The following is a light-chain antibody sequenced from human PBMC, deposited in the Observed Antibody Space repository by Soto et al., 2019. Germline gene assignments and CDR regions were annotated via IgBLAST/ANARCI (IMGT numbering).Light chain of an antibody. CDR1: QSVTSY. CDR3: QQYATSPTT. CDR2: GAS. J-gene: IGKJ1*01. Sequence: IVVTKSAATLSLSPWERATLSCRASQSVTSYLAWYQHKPGQSPRLPSYGASARATGIPERFSGGGSGAEYTLTISRLEPEDVAVYYCQQYATSPTTFGQGTKVDIK. V-gene: IGKV3-20*01.